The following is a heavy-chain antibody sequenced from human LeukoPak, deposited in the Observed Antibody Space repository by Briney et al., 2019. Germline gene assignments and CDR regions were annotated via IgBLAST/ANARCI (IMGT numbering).Heavy chain of an antibody. Sequence: SQTLSLTCTVSGGSISSGSYYWSWLRQPAGKGLEWIGRIYTSGSTNYNPSLKSRVTISVDTSKNQFSLKLSSVTAADTAVYYCATEVAGYWGQGTLATVSS. CDR1: GGSISSGSYY. J-gene: IGHJ4*02. V-gene: IGHV4-61*02. CDR2: IYTSGST. D-gene: IGHD1-1*01. CDR3: ATEVAGY.